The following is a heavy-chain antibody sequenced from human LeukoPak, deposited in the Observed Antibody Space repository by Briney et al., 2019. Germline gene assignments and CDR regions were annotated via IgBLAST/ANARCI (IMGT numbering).Heavy chain of an antibody. CDR3: GRAMVRGVIPY. CDR1: GFTFSDYS. V-gene: IGHV3-30*03. D-gene: IGHD3-10*01. CDR2: ISHDGTSE. Sequence: PGGSLRLSCAAFGFTFSDYSMNWVRQAPGKGLEWVAVISHDGTSEHYADSLKGRFTISRDYSKNMVDLQMNSLRAEDTAVYYCGRAMVRGVIPYWGQGTLVTVSS. J-gene: IGHJ4*02.